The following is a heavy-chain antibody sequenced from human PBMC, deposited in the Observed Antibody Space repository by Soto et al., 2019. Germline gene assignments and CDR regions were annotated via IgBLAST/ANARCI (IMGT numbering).Heavy chain of an antibody. Sequence: QVQLVQSGAEVKKPGASVTVSCKTSGYTFSNYGINWVRQAPGQGLEWMGWISGYNGNTNYAQTVQGRVTMTTETSTGTVYLELRSLKSDDTAIYYCSRFIMVGGWFDPNYYHGMDVWGQRTTVTVSS. D-gene: IGHD6-19*01. CDR3: SRFIMVGGWFDPNYYHGMDV. CDR2: ISGYNGNT. V-gene: IGHV1-18*01. J-gene: IGHJ6*02. CDR1: GYTFSNYG.